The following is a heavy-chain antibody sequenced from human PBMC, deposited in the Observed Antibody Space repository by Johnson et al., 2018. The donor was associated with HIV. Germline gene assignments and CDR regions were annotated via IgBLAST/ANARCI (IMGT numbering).Heavy chain of an antibody. Sequence: QVQLVESGGGVVQPGGSLRLSCAASGFIFNTFGMHWVRQAPGKGLEWVAVISYDGSNKYYADSVKGRFTISRDNSKNTLYLQMTSLRAEDTAVYYCAKGGSAVAVAFDIWGQGTMVTVSS. D-gene: IGHD6-19*01. J-gene: IGHJ3*02. CDR1: GFIFNTFG. V-gene: IGHV3-30*19. CDR3: AKGGSAVAVAFDI. CDR2: ISYDGSNK.